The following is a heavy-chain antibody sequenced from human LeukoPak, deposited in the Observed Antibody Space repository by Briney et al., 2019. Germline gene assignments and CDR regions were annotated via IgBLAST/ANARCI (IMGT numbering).Heavy chain of an antibody. V-gene: IGHV1-69*05. Sequence: SVKVSCKASGGTFSSYAISWVRQAPGQGLEWMGGIIPIFGTANYAQKFQGRVTMTRDTSTSTVYMELSSLRSEDTAVYYCARVQSYHPRGYHRTYYFDYWGQGTLVTVSS. J-gene: IGHJ4*02. CDR2: IIPIFGTA. CDR1: GGTFSSYA. CDR3: ARVQSYHPRGYHRTYYFDY. D-gene: IGHD5-18*01.